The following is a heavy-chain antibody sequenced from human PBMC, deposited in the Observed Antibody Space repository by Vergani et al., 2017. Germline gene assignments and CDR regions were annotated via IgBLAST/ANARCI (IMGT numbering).Heavy chain of an antibody. CDR3: ARDDGPYGGKT. V-gene: IGHV4-31*03. D-gene: IGHD4-23*01. J-gene: IGHJ5*02. Sequence: QVQLQESGPGLVKPSQTLSLTCTVSGGSISSGGYYCSWIRQPPGQGLEWIGYIYYSGSTYYNPSLKSRVTISVGTSKNQFSLKLSSVTAAGTAVYYCARDDGPYGGKTWGQGTLVTASS. CDR1: GGSISSGGYY. CDR2: IYYSGST.